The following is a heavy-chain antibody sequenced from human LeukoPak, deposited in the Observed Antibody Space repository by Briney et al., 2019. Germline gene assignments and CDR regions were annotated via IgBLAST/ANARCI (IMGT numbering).Heavy chain of an antibody. CDR3: ARTIIAGGGYYFDY. Sequence: PSETLSLTCTVSGGSISSYYWSWIRQPPGKGLEWIGYIYYRGSTNYNPSLKSRVTISVDTSKNQFSLKLSSVTAADTAVYYCARTIIAGGGYYFDYWGQGTLVTASS. CDR2: IYYRGST. J-gene: IGHJ4*02. V-gene: IGHV4-59*01. CDR1: GGSISSYY. D-gene: IGHD2-8*02.